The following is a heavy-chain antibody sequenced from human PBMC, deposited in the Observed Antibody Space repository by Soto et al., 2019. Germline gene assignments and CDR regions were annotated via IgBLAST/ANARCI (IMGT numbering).Heavy chain of an antibody. CDR1: GGTVASSHW. CDR2: VHHTGHT. J-gene: IGHJ5*02. V-gene: IGHV4-4*02. D-gene: IGHD2-21*02. Sequence: PSETLCLTYGDSGGTVASSHWWSWVRQSPGMGLEWIGNVHHTGHTNFNPSLQSRVPFTVDKSNNQCSLRLTTVTATDTAVYFCARESVTAGGNNYFDPWGPGTLVTVS. CDR3: ARESVTAGGNNYFDP.